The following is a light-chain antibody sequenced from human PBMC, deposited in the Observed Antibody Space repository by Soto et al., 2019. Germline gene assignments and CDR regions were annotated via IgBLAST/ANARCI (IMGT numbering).Light chain of an antibody. Sequence: EIVLTQSPGTLSLSPGERATLSCRASQSVSGSYLAWYQQKPGQAPRLLIYGASSRATGIPDRFSGSGAGTDFTLTISRLGPEDFAVYYCQQYGSSATFGQGTRLEIK. J-gene: IGKJ5*01. CDR3: QQYGSSAT. CDR1: QSVSGSY. CDR2: GAS. V-gene: IGKV3-20*01.